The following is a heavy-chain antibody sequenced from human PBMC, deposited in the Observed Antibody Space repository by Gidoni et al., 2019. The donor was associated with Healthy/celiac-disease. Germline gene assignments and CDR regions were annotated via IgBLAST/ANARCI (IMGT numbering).Heavy chain of an antibody. V-gene: IGHV3-53*01. CDR1: GFTVSSNY. J-gene: IGHJ4*02. D-gene: IGHD6-13*01. CDR2: IYSGGST. CDR3: ARDSIAAAGIFDY. Sequence: EVQLVESGGGLIQPGGSLRLSCEACGFTVSSNYMSWVRQAPGKGLEWVSVIYSGGSTYSADSVKGRFTISRDNSKNTLYLQMNSLRAEDTAVYYCARDSIAAAGIFDYWGQGTLVTVSS.